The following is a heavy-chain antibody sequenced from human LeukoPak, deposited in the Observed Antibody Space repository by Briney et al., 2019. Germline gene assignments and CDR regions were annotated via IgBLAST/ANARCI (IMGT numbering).Heavy chain of an antibody. D-gene: IGHD3-3*02. CDR2: IYYSGST. Sequence: SETLSLTCTVSGGSISSSSYYWGWIRQPPGKGLEWIGSIYYSGSTYYNPSLKSRVTISVDTSKNQFSLKLSSVTAADTAVYYCARYHFWSGYYDYWGRGTLVTVSS. V-gene: IGHV4-39*07. J-gene: IGHJ4*02. CDR3: ARYHFWSGYYDY. CDR1: GGSISSSSYY.